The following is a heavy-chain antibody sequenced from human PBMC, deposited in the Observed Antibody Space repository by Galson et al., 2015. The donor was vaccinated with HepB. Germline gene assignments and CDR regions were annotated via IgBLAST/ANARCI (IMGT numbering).Heavy chain of an antibody. D-gene: IGHD2-15*01. J-gene: IGHJ3*02. CDR1: GFTFSNYW. V-gene: IGHV3-74*01. Sequence: SLRLSCAASGFTFSNYWMHWVRQVPGKGLVWVSRIESDGNVADYADSVKGRFTISRDNAKDTVYLQMNSLRVEDTAVYYCARGGPRYCSGGTCPGALEIWGQGTMVTVSS. CDR2: IESDGNVA. CDR3: ARGGPRYCSGGTCPGALEI.